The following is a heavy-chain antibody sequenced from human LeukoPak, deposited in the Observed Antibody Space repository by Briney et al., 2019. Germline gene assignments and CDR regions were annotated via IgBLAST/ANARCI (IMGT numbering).Heavy chain of an antibody. CDR3: ARAGSPRSYYYYYMDV. CDR1: GFTLSSYE. V-gene: IGHV3-48*03. Sequence: GGSLRLSCAASGFTLSSYEMNWVRQAPRKGLEWVSYISSSGSTIYYADSVKGRFTISRDNAKNSLYLQMNSLRAEDTAVYYCARAGSPRSYYYYYMDVWGKGTTVTVSS. D-gene: IGHD3-10*01. J-gene: IGHJ6*03. CDR2: ISSSGSTI.